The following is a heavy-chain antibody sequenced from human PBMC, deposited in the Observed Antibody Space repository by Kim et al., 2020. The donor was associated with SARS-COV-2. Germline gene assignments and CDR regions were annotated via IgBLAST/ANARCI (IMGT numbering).Heavy chain of an antibody. D-gene: IGHD3-10*01. V-gene: IGHV1-69*04. CDR2: IIPILGIA. CDR3: ARAYGSGSHNYYYGMDV. Sequence: SVKVSCKASGGTFSTYAISWVRQAPGQGLEWMGRIIPILGIANYAQKFQGRVTITADKSTSTAYMELSSLRSEDTAVYYCARAYGSGSHNYYYGMDVCG. CDR1: GGTFSTYA. J-gene: IGHJ6*02.